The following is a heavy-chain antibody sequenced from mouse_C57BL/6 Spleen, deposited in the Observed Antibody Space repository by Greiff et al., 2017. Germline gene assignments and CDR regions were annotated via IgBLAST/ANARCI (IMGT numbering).Heavy chain of an antibody. Sequence: EVKLVESGTVLARPGASVKMSCKTSGYTFTSYWMHWVKQRPGQGLEWIGAIYPGNSDTSYNQKFKGKAKLTAVTSASTAYMELSSLTNEDSAVYYCTKPFYYTQRRIQAFDYWGQGTTLTVSS. CDR3: TKPFYYTQRRIQAFDY. J-gene: IGHJ2*01. D-gene: IGHD2-1*01. CDR2: IYPGNSDT. V-gene: IGHV1-5*01. CDR1: GYTFTSYW.